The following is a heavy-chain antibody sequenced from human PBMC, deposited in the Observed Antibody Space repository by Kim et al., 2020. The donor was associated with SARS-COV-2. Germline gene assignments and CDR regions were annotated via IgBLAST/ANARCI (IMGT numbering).Heavy chain of an antibody. CDR3: ARDGDPNYYDSSGYYYDY. Sequence: KGRFTISRDNAKNSLYLQMNSLRAEDTAVYYCARDGDPNYYDSSGYYYDYWGQGTLVTVSS. J-gene: IGHJ4*02. D-gene: IGHD3-22*01. V-gene: IGHV3-11*06.